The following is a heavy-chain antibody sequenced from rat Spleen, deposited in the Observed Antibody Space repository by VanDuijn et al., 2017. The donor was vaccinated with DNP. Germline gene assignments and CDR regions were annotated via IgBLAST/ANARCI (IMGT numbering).Heavy chain of an antibody. D-gene: IGHD1-12*03. V-gene: IGHV5-7*01. CDR2: IIYNGGTT. CDR1: GFTFSDYA. CDR3: TNYYHDGYFNRYFNY. J-gene: IGHJ2*01. Sequence: EVQLVESGGGLVQPGRSLKLSCAASGFTFSDYAMAWVRQSPKKGLEWVATIIYNGGTTYYRDSVKGRFTISRDNAKSTLYLQMDSLRSEDTATYYGTNYYHDGYFNRYFNYWGQGVMVTVSS.